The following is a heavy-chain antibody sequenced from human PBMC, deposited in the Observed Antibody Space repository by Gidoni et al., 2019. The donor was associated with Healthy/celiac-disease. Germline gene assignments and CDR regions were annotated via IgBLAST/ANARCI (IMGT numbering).Heavy chain of an antibody. V-gene: IGHV4-59*01. Sequence: QVQLQEAGPGLVKPSETLSLTCTVSGGSISSYYWRWIRQPPGKGLEWIGYISYSGSTNYNPSLKSRVTISVDTSKNQFSLKLSSVTAADTAVYYCARIGEGATGACYYGMDVWGQGTTVTVSS. J-gene: IGHJ6*02. CDR3: ARIGEGATGACYYGMDV. CDR1: GGSISSYY. D-gene: IGHD1-26*01. CDR2: ISYSGST.